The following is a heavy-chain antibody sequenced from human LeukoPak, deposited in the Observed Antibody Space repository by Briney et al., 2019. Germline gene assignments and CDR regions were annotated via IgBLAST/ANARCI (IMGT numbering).Heavy chain of an antibody. D-gene: IGHD4-17*01. Sequence: SETLSLTCTVSGGSISSYYWSWIRQPPGRGLEWIGYIYYSGSTNYNPSLKSRVTISVDTSKNQFSLRLSSVTAADTAVYYCARLTMLDYVPPGDYGMDVWGQGTTVTVSS. CDR1: GGSISSYY. CDR2: IYYSGST. CDR3: ARLTMLDYVPPGDYGMDV. V-gene: IGHV4-59*08. J-gene: IGHJ6*02.